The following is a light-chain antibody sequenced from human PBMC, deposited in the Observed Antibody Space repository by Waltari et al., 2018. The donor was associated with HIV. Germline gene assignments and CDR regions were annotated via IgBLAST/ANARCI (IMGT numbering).Light chain of an antibody. CDR2: EVS. J-gene: IGLJ2*01. Sequence: SYVLTQPPSVSVAPGQTARMPCGGNNIGTQSVHWYQTRPGQARWLVVQEVSDRPSGIPERYSGSNSGNTATLTISRVEAGDEAHYYCQVWDIDSEHIFGGGTKLTV. V-gene: IGLV3-21*02. CDR3: QVWDIDSEHI. CDR1: NIGTQS.